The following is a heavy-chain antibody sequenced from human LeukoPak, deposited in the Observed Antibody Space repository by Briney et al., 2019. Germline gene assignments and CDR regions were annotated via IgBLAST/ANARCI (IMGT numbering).Heavy chain of an antibody. CDR3: ARDGQYYDSSGHCRPGFDY. CDR2: IKQDGSEK. V-gene: IGHV3-7*01. D-gene: IGHD3-22*01. Sequence: QSGGSLRLSCAASGFIFSSYWMSWVRQAPGKGLEWVANIKQDGSEKYYVDSVKGRFTISRDNAKNSLYLQMNSLRAEDTAVYYCARDGQYYDSSGHCRPGFDYWGQGTLVTVSS. CDR1: GFIFSSYW. J-gene: IGHJ4*02.